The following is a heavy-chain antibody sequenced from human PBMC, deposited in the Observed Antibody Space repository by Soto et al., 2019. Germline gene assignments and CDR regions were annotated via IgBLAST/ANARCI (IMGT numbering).Heavy chain of an antibody. CDR2: IYYSGST. Sequence: SETLSLTCTVSGGSISSRSYYWGWIRQPPGKGLEWIGNIYYSGSTYYNPSLKSRVTISVDTSKNQFSLKLSSVTAADTAVYYCARVLGNYYYYMDVWGKGTTVTVSS. J-gene: IGHJ6*03. V-gene: IGHV4-31*03. CDR3: ARVLGNYYYYMDV. CDR1: GGSISSRSYY.